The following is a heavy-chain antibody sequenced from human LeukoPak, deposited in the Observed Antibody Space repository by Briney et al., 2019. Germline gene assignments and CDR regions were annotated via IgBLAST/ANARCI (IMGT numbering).Heavy chain of an antibody. D-gene: IGHD2-15*01. CDR2: INGGGDTT. CDR3: ARSPCSGGSCYDY. V-gene: IGHV3-23*01. CDR1: GFTFVSYA. Sequence: QSGGSLRLSCAASGFTFVSYAMTWVRQAPGKGLEWVSAINGGGDTTYYADSVKGRFTISRHNSKNTLYLQMNSLRAEDTAVYYCARSPCSGGSCYDYWGQGTLVTVSS. J-gene: IGHJ4*02.